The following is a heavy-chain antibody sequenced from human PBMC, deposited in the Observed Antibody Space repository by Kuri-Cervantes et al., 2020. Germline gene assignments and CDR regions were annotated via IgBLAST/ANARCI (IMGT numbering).Heavy chain of an antibody. Sequence: LSCSVCGGSISSYYWSWIRQPPGKGLVWIGYIYYSGSTNYNPSLKSRVTISVDTSKNQFSLKLSSVTAADTAVYYCARDSSPSRSFYYYMDVWGKGTTVTVSS. V-gene: IGHV4-59*01. CDR3: ARDSSPSRSFYYYMDV. CDR2: IYYSGST. J-gene: IGHJ6*03. CDR1: GGSISSYY. D-gene: IGHD3-10*01.